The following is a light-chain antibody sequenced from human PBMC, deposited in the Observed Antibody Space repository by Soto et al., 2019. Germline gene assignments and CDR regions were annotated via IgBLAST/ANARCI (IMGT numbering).Light chain of an antibody. CDR2: VAS. Sequence: EIVMTQSPATLSVSPGERATLSCRASQSVSSNLAWYQQKPGQTPKLLIYVASTRATGIPARFSGRGSGTEFTLTISSRQSEDFAVYYCQQYNVWPLTFGGGTKVEFK. V-gene: IGKV3-15*01. CDR3: QQYNVWPLT. CDR1: QSVSSN. J-gene: IGKJ4*01.